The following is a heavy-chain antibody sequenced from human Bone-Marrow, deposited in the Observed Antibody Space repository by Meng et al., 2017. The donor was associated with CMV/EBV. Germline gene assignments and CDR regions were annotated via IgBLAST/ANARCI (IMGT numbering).Heavy chain of an antibody. CDR1: GFTFSDSS. D-gene: IGHD3-10*01. V-gene: IGHV3-11*01. J-gene: IGHJ4*02. Sequence: SGFTFSDSSMRWIRKAPGKGLEWVSYISSSGSTIYYADSVKGRFTISRDNAKNSLYLQMNSLRAEDTAVYYCASPVLLWFGETGSDYWGQGTLVTVSS. CDR2: ISSSGSTI. CDR3: ASPVLLWFGETGSDY.